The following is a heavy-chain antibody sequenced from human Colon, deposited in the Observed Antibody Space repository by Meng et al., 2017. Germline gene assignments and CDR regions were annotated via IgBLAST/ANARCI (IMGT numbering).Heavy chain of an antibody. D-gene: IGHD3-16*01. CDR3: VRSRTTEITKYYFDY. CDR1: GFTFSDYY. J-gene: IGHJ4*02. V-gene: IGHV3-11*01. CDR2: ISSSGDNT. Sequence: QVQLVESGGRLVKPGGSLGLSCAASGFTFSDYYMTWIRQAPGKGLEWLSYISSSGDNTYYAESVRGRFTISRDNAKNSVFLHMNSLSADDTAVYYCVRSRTTEITKYYFDYWGQGTVVTVSS.